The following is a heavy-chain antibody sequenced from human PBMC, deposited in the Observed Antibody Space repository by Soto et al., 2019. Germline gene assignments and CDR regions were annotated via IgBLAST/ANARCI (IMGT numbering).Heavy chain of an antibody. Sequence: QVQLVESGGGVVQPGRSLRLSCAASGFTFSSYGMHWVRQAPGKGLEWVALMSYDRGNKYYADSAKGRFTISRDNSKNTLYLQMNGLTTEDTAVYYFVGGEDYGDYWGPGTLVTVSS. V-gene: IGHV3-30*03. D-gene: IGHD3-16*01. CDR2: MSYDRGNK. J-gene: IGHJ4*02. CDR3: VGGEDYGDY. CDR1: GFTFSSYG.